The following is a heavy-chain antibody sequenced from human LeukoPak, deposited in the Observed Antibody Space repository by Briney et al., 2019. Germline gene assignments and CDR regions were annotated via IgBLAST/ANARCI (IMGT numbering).Heavy chain of an antibody. J-gene: IGHJ3*02. D-gene: IGHD3-22*01. CDR3: AKDTGGYYWDSFDI. CDR2: VAGSGGST. V-gene: IGHV3-23*01. CDR1: GFTFGSYA. Sequence: GGSLRLSCAASGFTFGSYAMSWVRQAPGKGLEWVSSVAGSGGSTYYADSVKGRLTISRDNSKNTLYLQMNSLRAEDTAIYYCAKDTGGYYWDSFDIWGQGAMVTVSS.